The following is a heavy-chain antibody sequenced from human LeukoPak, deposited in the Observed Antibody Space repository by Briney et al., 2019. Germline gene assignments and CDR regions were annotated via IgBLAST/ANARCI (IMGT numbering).Heavy chain of an antibody. CDR3: AKGIRRGYDSSNGYFQH. D-gene: IGHD3-22*01. CDR2: ISGSGGST. J-gene: IGHJ1*01. Sequence: RPGGSLILSCAASGFTFSSYDMSWVRQALGKGLEWVSGISGSGGSTYYGDSVKGRFTISRDNSKNTLYLQMNSLRAEDTAVYYCAKGIRRGYDSSNGYFQHWGQGTLVTVSS. V-gene: IGHV3-23*01. CDR1: GFTFSSYD.